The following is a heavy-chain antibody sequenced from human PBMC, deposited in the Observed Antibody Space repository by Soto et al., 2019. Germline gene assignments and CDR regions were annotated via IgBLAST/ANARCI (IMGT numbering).Heavy chain of an antibody. CDR1: GFTFSTYA. Sequence: PGGSLRLSCAASGFTFSTYAMHWVRQAPGKGLEWVALISYDGSNTYYADSVKGRFTISRDNSKNTLYLQVNSLRDEDTAVYYCATQGMSGSYCIYWGQGTLVTVSS. V-gene: IGHV3-30-3*01. CDR2: ISYDGSNT. D-gene: IGHD1-26*01. J-gene: IGHJ4*02. CDR3: ATQGMSGSYCIY.